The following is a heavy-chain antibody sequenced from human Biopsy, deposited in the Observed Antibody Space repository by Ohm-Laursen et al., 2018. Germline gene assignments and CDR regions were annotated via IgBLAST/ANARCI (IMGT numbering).Heavy chain of an antibody. D-gene: IGHD3-16*02. CDR3: ARDIRNPIGGLVARADVFDV. CDR2: ISPSSGGT. Sequence: SVTVSCQASGYTFTDSFLHWVRQAPGQGPEWMGWISPSSGGTNYAQKFQGRVTMNRATSATTGYMELSSLRSDDTAVYYCARDIRNPIGGLVARADVFDVWGQGTMVTVSS. CDR1: GYTFTDSF. V-gene: IGHV1-2*02. J-gene: IGHJ3*01.